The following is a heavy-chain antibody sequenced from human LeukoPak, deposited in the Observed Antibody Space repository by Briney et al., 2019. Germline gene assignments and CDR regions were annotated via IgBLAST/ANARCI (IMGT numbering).Heavy chain of an antibody. CDR3: ARGVTMVRGVIQNWFDP. CDR2: INPSGGST. D-gene: IGHD3-10*01. Sequence: ASVKVSCKASGYTFTSYYMHWVRQAPGQGLEWMGIINPSGGSTSYAQKFQGRVTITTDESTSTAYMELSSLRSEDTAVYYCARGVTMVRGVIQNWFDPWGQGTLVTVSS. V-gene: IGHV1-46*01. CDR1: GYTFTSYY. J-gene: IGHJ5*02.